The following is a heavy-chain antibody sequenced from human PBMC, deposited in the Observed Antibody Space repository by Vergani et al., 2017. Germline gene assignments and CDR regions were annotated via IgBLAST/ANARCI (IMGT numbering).Heavy chain of an antibody. CDR1: GGTFSSYA. D-gene: IGHD6-6*01. CDR2: IIPIFGTA. V-gene: IGHV1-69*01. CDR3: ASAEYSSSSSYYYYYYMDV. Sequence: QVQLVQSGAEVKKPGSSVKVSCKASGGTFSSYAISWVRQAPGQGLEWMGGIIPIFGTANYAQKFQGRVTITADESTSTAYMELSSLRSEGTAVYYCASAEYSSSSSYYYYYYMDVWGKGTTVTVSS. J-gene: IGHJ6*03.